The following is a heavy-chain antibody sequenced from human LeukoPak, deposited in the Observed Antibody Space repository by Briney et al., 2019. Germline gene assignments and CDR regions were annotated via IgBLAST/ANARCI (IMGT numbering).Heavy chain of an antibody. CDR1: GFMFSDYY. J-gene: IGHJ6*03. V-gene: IGHV3-30*03. CDR3: ARARLQWPGYYYYYYMDV. D-gene: IGHD4-11*01. Sequence: GGSLRLSCAASGFMFSDYYMSWIRQAPGKGLEWVAVISYDGSNKYYADSVKGRFTISRDNAKNSLYLQMNSLRAEDTALYYCARARLQWPGYYYYYYMDVWGKGTTVTVSS. CDR2: ISYDGSNK.